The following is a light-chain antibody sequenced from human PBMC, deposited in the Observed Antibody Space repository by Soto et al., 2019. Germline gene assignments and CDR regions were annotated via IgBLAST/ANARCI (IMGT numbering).Light chain of an antibody. CDR2: KAS. Sequence: DIQMTQSPSTLSASVGDRVTITCRASQSIRNWLAWYQQKPGKAPKLLIFKASSLESGVPSRFSGSGFGTEFTLTISSLQPDDFATYYCQQYNSYSPYTLGQGTKLEIK. CDR3: QQYNSYSPYT. CDR1: QSIRNW. V-gene: IGKV1-5*03. J-gene: IGKJ2*01.